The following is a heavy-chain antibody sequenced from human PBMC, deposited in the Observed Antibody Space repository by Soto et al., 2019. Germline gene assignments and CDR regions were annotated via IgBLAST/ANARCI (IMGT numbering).Heavy chain of an antibody. CDR3: ARAVGIQLWLLSSYGMDV. CDR1: GGTFSSYT. D-gene: IGHD5-18*01. V-gene: IGHV1-69*02. J-gene: IGHJ6*02. CDR2: IIPILGIA. Sequence: SVQVSCKASGGTFSSYTISWVRQAPGQGLEWMGRIIPILGIANYAQKFQGRVTITADKSTSTAYMELSSLRSEDTAVYYCARAVGIQLWLLSSYGMDVWGQGTTVTVSS.